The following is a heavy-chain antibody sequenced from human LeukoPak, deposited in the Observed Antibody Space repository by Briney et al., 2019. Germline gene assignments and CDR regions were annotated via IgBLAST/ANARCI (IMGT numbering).Heavy chain of an antibody. CDR1: GGSISSGDYY. J-gene: IGHJ4*02. CDR2: FYYSGST. D-gene: IGHD5-18*01. CDR3: ARSAGYSYGYSFDY. Sequence: SGTLSLTCTVSGGSISSGDYYWSWIRQPPGKGLEWIVYFYYSGSTYYNPSLKSRVTISVDTSKNQFSLKLSSVTAADTAVYYCARSAGYSYGYSFDYWGQGTLVTVSS. V-gene: IGHV4-30-4*01.